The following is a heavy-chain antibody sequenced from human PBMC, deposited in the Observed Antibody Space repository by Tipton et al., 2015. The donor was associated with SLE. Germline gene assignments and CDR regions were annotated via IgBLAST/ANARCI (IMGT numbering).Heavy chain of an antibody. CDR2: ISSSSGYI. V-gene: IGHV3-21*04. CDR3: ARDLLFVGSTEYFHH. Sequence: GSLRLSCAASGFTFSNYFMNWVRQAPGKGLEWVSSISSSSGYIYYADSVKGRFTISRDNAKNSLYLQMNSLRAEDTAVYYCARDLLFVGSTEYFHHWGQGTLVTVSS. CDR1: GFTFSNYF. D-gene: IGHD1-26*01. J-gene: IGHJ1*01.